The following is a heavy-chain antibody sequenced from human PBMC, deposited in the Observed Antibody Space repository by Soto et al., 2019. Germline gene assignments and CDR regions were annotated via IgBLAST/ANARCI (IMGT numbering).Heavy chain of an antibody. Sequence: QVQLQESGPGLVKPSETLSLTCTVSGASISTSYWSWIRLPPGKGLEWIGYIYSSGTTKYNPSLRSRVAISIDTAKNQFSLELSSVTATDTAIYCCGRDLGGAYGAFDHWGQGTLVTVSS. V-gene: IGHV4-59*01. CDR1: GASISTSY. CDR3: GRDLGGAYGAFDH. CDR2: IYSSGTT. D-gene: IGHD4-17*01. J-gene: IGHJ4*02.